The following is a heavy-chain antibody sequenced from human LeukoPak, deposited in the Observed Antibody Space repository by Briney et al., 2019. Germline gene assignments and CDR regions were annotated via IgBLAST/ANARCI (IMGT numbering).Heavy chain of an antibody. J-gene: IGHJ4*02. Sequence: GASVKVSCKASGFTFTGYYMHCVRQAPGQGLEGMGWINPNSGGTNYAQKFQGRVTMTRDTSISTAYMELSRLRSDDTAVYYCARVGSGYSSGPFDYWGQGTLVTVSS. CDR1: GFTFTGYY. CDR3: ARVGSGYSSGPFDY. D-gene: IGHD6-19*01. V-gene: IGHV1-2*02. CDR2: INPNSGGT.